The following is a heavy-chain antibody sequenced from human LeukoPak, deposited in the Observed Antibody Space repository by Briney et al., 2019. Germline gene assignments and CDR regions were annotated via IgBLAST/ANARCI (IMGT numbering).Heavy chain of an antibody. J-gene: IGHJ3*02. D-gene: IGHD6-19*01. CDR3: ALVQQWLARDAFDI. Sequence: SETLSLTCAVYGGSFSGYYWSWIRQPPGKGLEWIGEINHSGSTNYNPSLKSRVTISVDTSKNQFSLQLNSVTPEDTAVYCCALVQQWLARDAFDIWGQGTMVTVSS. V-gene: IGHV4-34*01. CDR2: INHSGST. CDR1: GGSFSGYY.